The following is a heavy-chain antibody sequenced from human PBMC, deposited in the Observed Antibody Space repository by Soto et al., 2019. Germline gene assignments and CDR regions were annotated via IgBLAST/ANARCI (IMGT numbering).Heavy chain of an antibody. CDR1: GDSVSSNSAA. J-gene: IGHJ5*02. CDR3: ARGGLYDILIAGHNWFDP. V-gene: IGHV6-1*01. CDR2: TYYRSKWYN. Sequence: SQTLSLTCAISGDSVSSNSAAWNWIRQSPSRGLEWLGRTYYRSKWYNDYAVSVKSRITINPDTSKNQFSLQLNSVTPEDTAVYYCARGGLYDILIAGHNWFDPWGQGTLVTVSS. D-gene: IGHD3-9*01.